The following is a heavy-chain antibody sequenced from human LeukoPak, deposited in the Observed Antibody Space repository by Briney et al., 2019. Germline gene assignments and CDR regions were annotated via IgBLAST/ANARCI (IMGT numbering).Heavy chain of an antibody. Sequence: NPSETLSLTCAVSGYSISSGYYWGWIRQPPGKGLEWIGSIYHSGSTYYNPSLKSRVTISVDTSKNQFSLKLSSVTAADTAVYCCANWGSGGFDYWGQGTLVTVSS. CDR3: ANWGSGGFDY. D-gene: IGHD7-27*01. J-gene: IGHJ4*02. CDR2: IYHSGST. CDR1: GYSISSGYY. V-gene: IGHV4-38-2*01.